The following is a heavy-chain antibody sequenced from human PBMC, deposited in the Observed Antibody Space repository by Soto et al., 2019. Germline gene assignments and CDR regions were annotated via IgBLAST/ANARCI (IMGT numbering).Heavy chain of an antibody. Sequence: QVQLVQSGAEVKKPGASVKVSCKASGYTFTGYYMHWVRQAPGQGLEWMGWINPNSGGTNYAQKFRGWVTMTRDTSISTAYMELSRLRSDDTAVYYCARDLEGYSSGWYSPWGQGTLVTVSS. D-gene: IGHD6-19*01. CDR3: ARDLEGYSSGWYSP. J-gene: IGHJ5*02. V-gene: IGHV1-2*04. CDR1: GYTFTGYY. CDR2: INPNSGGT.